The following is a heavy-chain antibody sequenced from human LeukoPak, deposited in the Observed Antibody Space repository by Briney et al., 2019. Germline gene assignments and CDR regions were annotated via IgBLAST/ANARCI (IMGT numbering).Heavy chain of an antibody. Sequence: SETLSLTCAVYGGSFSGYYWSWIRQPPGKGLEWIGEINHSGSTNYNPSLKSRVTISVDTSKNQFSLKLSSVTAADTAVYYCARTPPMVRGAIYYYYGMDVWGKGTTVTVSS. D-gene: IGHD3-10*01. CDR3: ARTPPMVRGAIYYYYGMDV. CDR2: INHSGST. CDR1: GGSFSGYY. V-gene: IGHV4-34*01. J-gene: IGHJ6*04.